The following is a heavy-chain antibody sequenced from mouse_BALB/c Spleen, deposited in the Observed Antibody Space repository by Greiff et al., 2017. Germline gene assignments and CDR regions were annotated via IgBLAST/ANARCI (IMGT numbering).Heavy chain of an antibody. V-gene: IGHV2-4-1*01. D-gene: IGHD2-10*02. CDR3: ARKGSGYGNYVAWFAY. J-gene: IGHJ3*01. CDR2: IWSGGST. CDR1: GFSLTSYG. Sequence: VKLKESGPGLVQPSQSLSITCTVSGFSLTSYGVHWVRQSPGKGLELLGVIWSGGSTDYNAAFISRLSISKDNSKSQVFFKMNSLQADDTAIYYCARKGSGYGNYVAWFAYWGQGTLVTVSA.